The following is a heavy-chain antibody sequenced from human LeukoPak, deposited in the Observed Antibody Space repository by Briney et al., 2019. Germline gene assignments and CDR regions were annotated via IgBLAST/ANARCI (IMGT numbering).Heavy chain of an antibody. V-gene: IGHV3-23*01. Sequence: GGSLRLSCAASGFTFSSYVMSWVRQAPGKGLEWVSAISGSGGSTYYADSVKGRFTISRDNSKNTLYLQMNSLRAEDTAVYYCAKDSMIVVVITMGYFDYWGQGTLVTVSS. J-gene: IGHJ4*02. CDR3: AKDSMIVVVITMGYFDY. CDR2: ISGSGGST. D-gene: IGHD3-22*01. CDR1: GFTFSSYV.